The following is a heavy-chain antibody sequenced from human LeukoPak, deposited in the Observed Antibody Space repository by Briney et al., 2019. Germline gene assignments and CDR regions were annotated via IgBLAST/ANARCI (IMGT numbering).Heavy chain of an antibody. D-gene: IGHD2-2*01. J-gene: IGHJ4*02. CDR3: AKIEGKYQLANVPDH. CDR1: GFTFSSYA. Sequence: PGGSLRLSCAASGFTFSSYAMSWVRQAPGKGLEWVAFIRYDGNNKYYADFVKGRFTISRDNSKNTLYLHMNSLRTEDTAVCYCAKIEGKYQLANVPDHWGQGTLVTVSS. V-gene: IGHV3-30*02. CDR2: IRYDGNNK.